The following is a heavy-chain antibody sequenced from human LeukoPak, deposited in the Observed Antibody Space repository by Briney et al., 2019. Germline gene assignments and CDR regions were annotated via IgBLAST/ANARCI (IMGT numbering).Heavy chain of an antibody. Sequence: ASVKVSCKASGYTFTGYYMHRVRQAPGPGLEWLGWINPNSGGTNYAQQFQGRVTMTRDTSISTAYMELSWLRSDDTAVYYCARDPGYSSGWYPNWFDPWGQGTLVTVSS. V-gene: IGHV1-2*02. D-gene: IGHD6-19*01. J-gene: IGHJ5*02. CDR2: INPNSGGT. CDR1: GYTFTGYY. CDR3: ARDPGYSSGWYPNWFDP.